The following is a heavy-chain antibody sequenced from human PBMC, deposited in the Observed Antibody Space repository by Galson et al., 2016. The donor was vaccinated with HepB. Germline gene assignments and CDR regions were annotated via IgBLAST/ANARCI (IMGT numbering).Heavy chain of an antibody. Sequence: SLRLSCAASGFTFSSYAMHWVRQAPGKGLEWVAGISFDGNITYYADSVKGRFTISRDNSKNTLYLQMNSLIAEDTAVYYCNPRWVVGDPHVDFWGQGTLVTVSS. CDR1: GFTFSSYA. D-gene: IGHD1-26*01. J-gene: IGHJ4*02. V-gene: IGHV3-30*04. CDR2: ISFDGNIT. CDR3: NPRWVVGDPHVDF.